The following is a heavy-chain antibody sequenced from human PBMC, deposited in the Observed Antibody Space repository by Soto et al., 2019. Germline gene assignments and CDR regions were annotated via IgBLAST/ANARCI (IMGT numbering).Heavy chain of an antibody. J-gene: IGHJ4*02. CDR3: ARVGDGYNLNY. D-gene: IGHD5-12*01. V-gene: IGHV3-48*03. CDR2: ISSSGSTK. CDR1: GFTFSRYE. Sequence: GGSLRLSCAASGFTFSRYEMNWVRQAPGKGLEWVSYISSSGSTKYYADSVNVRFTISRDNAKNSLYLQMNSLRVEDTAVYYCARVGDGYNLNYWGQGTLVTVSS.